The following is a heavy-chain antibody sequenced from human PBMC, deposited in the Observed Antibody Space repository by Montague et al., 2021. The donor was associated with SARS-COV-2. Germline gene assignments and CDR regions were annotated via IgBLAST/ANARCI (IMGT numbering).Heavy chain of an antibody. CDR1: GFSFSGYA. D-gene: IGHD3-10*01. V-gene: IGHV3-23*03. Sequence: SLRLSCAVSGFSFSGYAMNWVRQAPGKGLEWISVIYSGGDCTYYADSVRGRFTISRDNSKNTLFLHLNNLSAEDTAIYYCAKPGAFAFSFEYWGQGTLVTVSS. CDR2: IYSGGDCT. CDR3: AKPGAFAFSFEY. J-gene: IGHJ4*02.